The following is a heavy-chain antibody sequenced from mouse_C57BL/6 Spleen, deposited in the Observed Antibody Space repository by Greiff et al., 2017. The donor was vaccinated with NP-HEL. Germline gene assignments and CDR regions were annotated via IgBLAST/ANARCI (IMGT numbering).Heavy chain of an antibody. CDR2: ISDGGSYT. V-gene: IGHV5-4*01. CDR1: GFTFSSYA. J-gene: IGHJ3*01. D-gene: IGHD2-5*01. Sequence: EVQVVESGGGLVKPGGSLKLSCAASGFTFSSYAMSWVRQTPEKRLEWVATISDGGSYTYYPDNVKGRFTISRDNAKNNLYLQMSHLKSEDTAMYYCASSTIVTTRVFAYWGQGTLVTVSA. CDR3: ASSTIVTTRVFAY.